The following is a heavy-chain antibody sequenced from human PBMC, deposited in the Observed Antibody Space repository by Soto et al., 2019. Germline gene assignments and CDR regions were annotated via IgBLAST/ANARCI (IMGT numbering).Heavy chain of an antibody. CDR2: IWYDGSNK. J-gene: IGHJ6*02. V-gene: IGHV3-33*01. Sequence: GGSLRLSCAASGFTFSSYGMHWVRQAPGKGLEWVAVIWYDGSNKYYADSVKGRFTISRDNSKNTLYLQMNSLRAEDTAVYYCARSYSSSWYYYYYGMEVWGPGTTVTVSS. CDR1: GFTFSSYG. CDR3: ARSYSSSWYYYYYGMEV. D-gene: IGHD6-13*01.